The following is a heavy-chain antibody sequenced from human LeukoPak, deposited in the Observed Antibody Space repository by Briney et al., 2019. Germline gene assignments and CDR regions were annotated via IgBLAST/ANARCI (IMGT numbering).Heavy chain of an antibody. CDR2: INHSGST. J-gene: IGHJ6*02. CDR1: GGSFSGYY. Sequence: SETLPLTCAVYGGSFSGYYWSWIRQPPGKGLEWIGEINHSGSTNYNPSLKSRVTISVDTSKNQFSLKLSSVTAADTAVYYCARLGPYYYGMDVWGQGTRSPSP. V-gene: IGHV4-34*01. CDR3: ARLGPYYYGMDV.